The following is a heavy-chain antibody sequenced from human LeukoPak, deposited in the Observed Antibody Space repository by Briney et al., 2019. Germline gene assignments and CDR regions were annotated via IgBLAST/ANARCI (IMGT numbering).Heavy chain of an antibody. Sequence: PSETLSLTCSVYGVSLSGYFWSWIRQPPGKGLEWIGEINHSGSTNYNPSLKSRVTISVETSKNQFSLKLSSVTAADTAVYYCARVLSFDPWGQGTLVTVSS. D-gene: IGHD3-10*01. CDR2: INHSGST. J-gene: IGHJ5*02. CDR1: GVSLSGYF. V-gene: IGHV4-34*01. CDR3: ARVLSFDP.